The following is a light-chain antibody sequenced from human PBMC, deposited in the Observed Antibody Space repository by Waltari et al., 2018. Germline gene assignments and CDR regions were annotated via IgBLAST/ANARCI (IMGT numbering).Light chain of an antibody. CDR2: KAS. CDR3: QQNNVFPWT. Sequence: DIQMTQSPSTLSAFVGDRVTITCQASQSSSTWLAWYQQKPGKAPKLLIYKASRLESGVPSRFSGSGSGTEFTLTISSLQPDDFATYYCQQNNVFPWTFGQGTKVEIK. J-gene: IGKJ1*01. V-gene: IGKV1-5*03. CDR1: QSSSTW.